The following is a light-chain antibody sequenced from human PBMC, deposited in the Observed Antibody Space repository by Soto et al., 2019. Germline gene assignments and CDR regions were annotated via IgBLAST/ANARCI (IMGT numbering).Light chain of an antibody. J-gene: IGKJ4*01. Sequence: DIVLTPSPGTLSLSPVERATLSCRASQSVAGSYLAWYQHQRGQAPRLLIYAASSRATGIPDRFSGTGSGTDFTLTISRLEPEDFALYYCQQYGSAPLTFGGGTKVDIK. V-gene: IGKV3-20*01. CDR3: QQYGSAPLT. CDR2: AAS. CDR1: QSVAGSY.